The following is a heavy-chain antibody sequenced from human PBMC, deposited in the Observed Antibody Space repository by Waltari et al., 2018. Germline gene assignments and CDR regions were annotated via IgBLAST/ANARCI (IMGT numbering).Heavy chain of an antibody. CDR2: TDSGGDT. D-gene: IGHD3-10*01. CDR1: EITFSTYD. Sequence: EVQLAESGGDLVQPGGSLSLSCAASEITFSTYDIHWVRRRPGRGLGWVSVTDSGGDTYYVASVKGRFTVSRENAKKSLYLQMNSLRAEDTAVYYCTRWNPYYVAFDMWGQGTMVTVSS. CDR3: TRWNPYYVAFDM. V-gene: IGHV3-13*01. J-gene: IGHJ3*02.